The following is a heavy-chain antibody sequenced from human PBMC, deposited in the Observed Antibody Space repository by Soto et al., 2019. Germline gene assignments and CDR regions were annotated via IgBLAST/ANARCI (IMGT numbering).Heavy chain of an antibody. CDR2: ISAYNGNT. D-gene: IGHD1-7*01. CDR1: GYTFTSYG. V-gene: IGHV1-18*04. Sequence: ASVKVSCKASGYTFTSYGISWVRQAPGQGLEWMGWISAYNGNTNYAQKLQGRVTMTTDTSTSTAYMELRSLRSDDTAVYYCAGAEWNYGWFDPWGQGTLVTVSS. J-gene: IGHJ5*02. CDR3: AGAEWNYGWFDP.